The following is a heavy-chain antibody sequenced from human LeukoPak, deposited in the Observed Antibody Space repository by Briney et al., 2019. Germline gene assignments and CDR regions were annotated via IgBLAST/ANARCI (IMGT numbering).Heavy chain of an antibody. Sequence: SETLSLTCTVSGGSMSSYYWSWIRQPAGKGLEWIGRFYISGSTNYNPSLKSRATMSVDTSKNQFSLRLNSVTAADTAVYYCARDFLLQSEGLFDYWGQGTLVTVSS. CDR3: ARDFLLQSEGLFDY. J-gene: IGHJ4*02. V-gene: IGHV4-4*07. CDR1: GGSMSSYY. D-gene: IGHD4-11*01. CDR2: FYISGST.